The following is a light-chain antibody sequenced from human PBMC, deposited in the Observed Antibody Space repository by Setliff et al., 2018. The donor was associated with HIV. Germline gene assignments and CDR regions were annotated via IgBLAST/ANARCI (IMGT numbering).Light chain of an antibody. Sequence: QSALTQPASVSGSPGQSITISCTGTSRDVGGGQNYVSWYQQYPGQAPKLMIYEVTKRPAGVSDRFSGSKSSNTASLIISGLQTEDEAEYYCSSFTSSSTYVFGIGTKVTVL. CDR3: SSFTSSSTYV. CDR2: EVT. V-gene: IGLV2-14*01. CDR1: SRDVGGGQNY. J-gene: IGLJ1*01.